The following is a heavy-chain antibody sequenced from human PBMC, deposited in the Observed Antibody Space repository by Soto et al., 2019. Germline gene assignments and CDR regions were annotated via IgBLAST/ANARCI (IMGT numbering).Heavy chain of an antibody. V-gene: IGHV1-2*04. J-gene: IGHJ6*02. D-gene: IGHD2-8*01. CDR1: GYSFTDYH. CDR2: INPKSGGT. Sequence: QVQLVQSGAAVKKPGASVKVSCKASGYSFTDYHIHWVRQAPAQGLEGLGRINPKSGGTSTAQKFQGWVTMTTDTAIRVASMEVTRLTADDTALYYCARGDSTDCSNGGCSFFANHEMDVWGQGTTVTVSS. CDR3: ARGDSTDCSNGGCSFFANHEMDV.